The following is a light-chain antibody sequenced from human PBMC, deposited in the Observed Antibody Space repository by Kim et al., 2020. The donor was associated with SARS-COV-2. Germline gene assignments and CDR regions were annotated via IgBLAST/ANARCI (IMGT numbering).Light chain of an antibody. Sequence: EIVLTQSPGTLSLSPGETATLSCRASQTVADNYVAWYRLRTGQPPRLLIYGALHRGTGIPDRFSGAASGTSFTLTISRLGPEDFTLYFCQQYGSSPITFGQGTRLEIK. CDR1: QTVADNY. CDR2: GAL. V-gene: IGKV3-20*01. J-gene: IGKJ5*01. CDR3: QQYGSSPIT.